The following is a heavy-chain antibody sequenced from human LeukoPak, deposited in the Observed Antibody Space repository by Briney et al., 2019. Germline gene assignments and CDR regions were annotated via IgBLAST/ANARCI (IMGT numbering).Heavy chain of an antibody. CDR2: MKGDGSHI. D-gene: IGHD2-8*02. J-gene: IGHJ4*02. CDR3: ARLFGGVTTFDY. CDR1: GFTFGNFW. V-gene: IGHV3-7*01. Sequence: GGSPRLSCAASGFTFGNFWMSWVRQAPGRGLQWVASMKGDGSHIYYVDSVKGRFTISRDNARNSLYLQMNSLRAEDTAVYYCARLFGGVTTFDYWGQGALVTVSS.